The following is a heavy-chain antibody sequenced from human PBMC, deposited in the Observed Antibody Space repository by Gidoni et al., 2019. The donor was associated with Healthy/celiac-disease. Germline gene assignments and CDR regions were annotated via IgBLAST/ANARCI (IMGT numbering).Heavy chain of an antibody. CDR2: IYYSGGT. J-gene: IGHJ4*02. D-gene: IGHD6-13*01. CDR3: ARESGDRIAAAGTLDY. V-gene: IGHV4-31*03. Sequence: TVSGGSISSGGYYWSWIRQHPGKGLEWIGYIYYSGGTYYNPSLKSRVTISVDTSKNQFSLKLSSVTAADTAVYYCARESGDRIAAAGTLDYWGQGTLVTVSS. CDR1: GGSISSGGYY.